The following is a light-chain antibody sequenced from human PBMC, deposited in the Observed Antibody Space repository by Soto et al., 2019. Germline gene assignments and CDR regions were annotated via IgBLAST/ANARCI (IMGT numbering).Light chain of an antibody. CDR1: QDIGND. CDR3: LQDYISPQT. CDR2: SAS. Sequence: IQMTQSPSSLSASIGDRVIITCRASQDIGNDLGWYQQMPGKAPQLLIYSASTLQYGVPSRFSGSGSGTDFSLSISNLQPEDFASYYSLQDYISPQTFGPGTKVDI. J-gene: IGKJ1*01. V-gene: IGKV1-6*01.